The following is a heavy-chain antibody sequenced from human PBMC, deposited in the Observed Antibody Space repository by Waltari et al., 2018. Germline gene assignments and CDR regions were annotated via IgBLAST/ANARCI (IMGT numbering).Heavy chain of an antibody. V-gene: IGHV5-51*01. CDR1: GYMFTTSW. J-gene: IGHJ4*02. D-gene: IGHD3-3*01. Sequence: EVQLVQSGAEVKKPGESLKIACKGSGYMFTTSWIGGVRQMPGKGLEWVGSIYPADSDTRYSPSFQGQVTISADKSINTASLQWSSLKASDTAMYYCARQTDFGRGAFDYWGQGTLVTVSS. CDR2: IYPADSDT. CDR3: ARQTDFGRGAFDY.